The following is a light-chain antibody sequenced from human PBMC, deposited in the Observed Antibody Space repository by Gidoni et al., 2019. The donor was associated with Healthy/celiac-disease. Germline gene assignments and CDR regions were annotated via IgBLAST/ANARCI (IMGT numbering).Light chain of an antibody. Sequence: DIHITQSPSSLSASVGDRVTITCRASQSISSYLNWYPQKPGKAPKLLIYAASRLQSGVPSRFSGSGSGTDFTLTISSLQPEDFATYYCQQSYSTRWTFGQGTKVEIK. CDR2: AAS. V-gene: IGKV1-39*01. J-gene: IGKJ1*01. CDR3: QQSYSTRWT. CDR1: QSISSY.